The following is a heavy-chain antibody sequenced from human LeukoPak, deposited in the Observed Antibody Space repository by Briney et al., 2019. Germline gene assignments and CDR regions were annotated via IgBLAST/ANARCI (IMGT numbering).Heavy chain of an antibody. Sequence: TSETLSLTCTVSGGSISSSSYYWGWIRQPPGKGLEWIGSIYYSGSTNYNPSLKSRVTISVDTSKNQFSLKLSSVTAADPAVYYCARSYDFWSGYYFDSWGQGTLVTVSS. CDR1: GGSISSSSYY. CDR3: ARSYDFWSGYYFDS. V-gene: IGHV4-39*07. D-gene: IGHD3-3*01. J-gene: IGHJ4*02. CDR2: IYYSGST.